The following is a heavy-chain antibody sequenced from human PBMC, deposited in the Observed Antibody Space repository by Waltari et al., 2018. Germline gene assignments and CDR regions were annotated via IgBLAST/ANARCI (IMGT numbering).Heavy chain of an antibody. V-gene: IGHV4-34*01. D-gene: IGHD3-22*01. Sequence: QVQLQQWGAGLMKPSETLSLTCAVYGGSFSGYYWSWIRQPPGKGLEWIGEINHSGSTNYNPSLKSRGTISVDTSKNQFSLKLSSVTAADTAVYYCARGGLFPYYFDYWGQGTLVTVSS. CDR3: ARGGLFPYYFDY. CDR1: GGSFSGYY. CDR2: INHSGST. J-gene: IGHJ4*02.